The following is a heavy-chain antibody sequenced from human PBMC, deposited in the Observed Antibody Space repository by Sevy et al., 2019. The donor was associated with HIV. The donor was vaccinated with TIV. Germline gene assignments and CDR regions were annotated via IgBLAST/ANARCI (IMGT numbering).Heavy chain of an antibody. Sequence: GGSLRLSCAASGFSFSGYGMHWVRQVPGKGLEWVAIIWYDGSNKEYVDSVKGRFTISSDNSKNTPYLQMNSLRDEDTAVYYCAREGIGVAGFGYYFDYWGQGALVTVSS. CDR2: IWYDGSNK. D-gene: IGHD6-19*01. V-gene: IGHV3-33*01. CDR1: GFSFSGYG. CDR3: AREGIGVAGFGYYFDY. J-gene: IGHJ4*02.